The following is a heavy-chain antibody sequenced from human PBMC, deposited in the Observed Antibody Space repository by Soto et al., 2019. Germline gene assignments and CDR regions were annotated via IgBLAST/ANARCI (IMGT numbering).Heavy chain of an antibody. Sequence: SRTLSLTCAISGDSVSSNSAAWNWIRQSPSRGLEWLGRTYYRSKWYNDYAVSVKSRITINPDTSKNQFSLQLNSVTPEDTAVYYCARVKRYCSGGSCYDSAFDIWGQGTMVTVSS. CDR1: GDSVSSNSAA. CDR3: ARVKRYCSGGSCYDSAFDI. V-gene: IGHV6-1*01. J-gene: IGHJ3*02. D-gene: IGHD2-15*01. CDR2: TYYRSKWYN.